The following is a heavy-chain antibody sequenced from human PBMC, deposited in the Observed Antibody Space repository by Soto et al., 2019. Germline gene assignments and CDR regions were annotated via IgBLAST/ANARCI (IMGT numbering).Heavy chain of an antibody. J-gene: IGHJ4*02. D-gene: IGHD7-27*01. V-gene: IGHV3-33*01. CDR1: GFTFSSYG. CDR3: ARDLLLVRTGNYFDY. CDR2: IWYDGSNK. Sequence: GGSLRLSCAASGFTFSSYGMHWVRQAPGKGLEWVAVIWYDGSNKYYADSVKGRFTISRDNSKNTLYLQMNSLRAEDTAVYYCARDLLLVRTGNYFDYWGQGTLVTVSS.